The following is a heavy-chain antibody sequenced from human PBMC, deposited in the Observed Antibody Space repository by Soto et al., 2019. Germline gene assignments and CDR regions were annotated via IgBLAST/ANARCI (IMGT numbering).Heavy chain of an antibody. CDR3: ARPLWRDDYRGYFDL. V-gene: IGHV3-30-3*01. CDR2: ISYDGSNK. CDR1: GFTFSSYA. Sequence: QVQLVESGGGVVQPGRSLRLSCAASGFTFSSYAMHWVRQAPGKGLEWVAVISYDGSNKYYADSVKGRFTISRDNSKNTLYLQMNSLRAEDTAVYYCARPLWRDDYRGYFDLWGSGTLVTVSS. J-gene: IGHJ2*01. D-gene: IGHD4-4*01.